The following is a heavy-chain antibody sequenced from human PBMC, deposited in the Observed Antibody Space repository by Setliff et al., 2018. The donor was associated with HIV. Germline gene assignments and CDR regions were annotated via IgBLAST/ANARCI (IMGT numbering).Heavy chain of an antibody. Sequence: SETLSLTCAVYGGSFSGYYWSWIRQPPGKGLEWIGEINHSGSTNYNPSLKSRVTISVDTSKNQFSLKLSSVTAADTAVYYCAREDCSGGSCYSPGYWGQGTLVTVSS. CDR2: INHSGST. D-gene: IGHD2-15*01. J-gene: IGHJ4*02. V-gene: IGHV4-34*01. CDR3: AREDCSGGSCYSPGY. CDR1: GGSFSGYY.